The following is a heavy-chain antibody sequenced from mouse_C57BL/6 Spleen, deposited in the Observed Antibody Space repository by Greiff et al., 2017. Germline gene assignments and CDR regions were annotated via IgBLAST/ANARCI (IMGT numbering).Heavy chain of an antibody. CDR3: ASPYYDYDDYAMDY. CDR1: GFNIKNTY. J-gene: IGHJ4*01. V-gene: IGHV14-3*01. Sequence: VQLKESVAELVRPGASVKLSCTASGFNIKNTYMHWVKQRPEQGLEWIGRIDPANGNTKYAPKFQGKATITADPSSNTAYLQLSSLTSEDTAIYYCASPYYDYDDYAMDYWGQGTSVTVAS. CDR2: IDPANGNT. D-gene: IGHD2-4*01.